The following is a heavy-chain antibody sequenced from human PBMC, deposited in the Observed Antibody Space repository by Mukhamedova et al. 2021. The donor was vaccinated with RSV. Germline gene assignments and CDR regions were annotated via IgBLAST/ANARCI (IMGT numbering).Heavy chain of an antibody. CDR3: ARGPFYYFDY. Sequence: YNPSLKSRVTISVDTSMNQFSLKLSSVTAADTAVYYCARGPFYYFDYWGQGTLVTVSS. J-gene: IGHJ4*02. V-gene: IGHV4-30-2*04.